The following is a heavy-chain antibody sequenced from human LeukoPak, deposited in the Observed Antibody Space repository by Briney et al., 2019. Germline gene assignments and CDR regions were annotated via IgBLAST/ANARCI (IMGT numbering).Heavy chain of an antibody. CDR3: ARTTVGNGHDAFDI. D-gene: IGHD1-14*01. J-gene: IGHJ3*02. CDR1: GFTFSTYW. CDR2: MYSDGST. Sequence: GGSLRLSCAVSGFTFSTYWMSWVRQAPGKGLEWVSVMYSDGSTYYADSMKGRFTISRDNSKNTLYLQMNSLRAEDTAVYYCARTTVGNGHDAFDIWGQGTMVTVSS. V-gene: IGHV3-53*01.